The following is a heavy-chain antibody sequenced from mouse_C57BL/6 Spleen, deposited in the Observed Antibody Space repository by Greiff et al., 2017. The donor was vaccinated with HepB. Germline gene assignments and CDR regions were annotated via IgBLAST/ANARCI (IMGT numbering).Heavy chain of an antibody. J-gene: IGHJ4*01. CDR3: AREIGIGSSYVRYAMDY. D-gene: IGHD1-1*01. Sequence: VQLQQSGPELVKPGASVKISCKASGYSFTGYYMNWVKQSPEKSLEWIGEINPSTGGTTYNQKFKAKATLTVDKSSSTAYMQLKSLTSEDSAVYYCAREIGIGSSYVRYAMDYWGQGTSVTVSS. CDR2: INPSTGGT. V-gene: IGHV1-42*01. CDR1: GYSFTGYY.